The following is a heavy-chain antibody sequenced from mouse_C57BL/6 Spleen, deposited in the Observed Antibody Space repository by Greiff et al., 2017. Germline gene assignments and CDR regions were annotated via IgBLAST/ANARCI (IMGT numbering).Heavy chain of an antibody. CDR1: GFTFSSYA. J-gene: IGHJ3*01. CDR3: ARDRWVYYFDY. CDR2: ISDGGSYT. V-gene: IGHV5-4*01. Sequence: EVMLVESGGGLVKPGGSLKLSCAAPGFTFSSYAMSWVRQTPEKRLEWVATISDGGSYTYYPDNVKGRFTISRDNAKNNLYLQMSQLKSENTAMYYCARDRWVYYFDYWGQGTLVTVSA. D-gene: IGHD2-1*01.